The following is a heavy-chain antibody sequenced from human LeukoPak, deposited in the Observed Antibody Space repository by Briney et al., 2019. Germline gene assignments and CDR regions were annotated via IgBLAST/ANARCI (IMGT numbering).Heavy chain of an antibody. D-gene: IGHD2-2*01. Sequence: DAVKGRFTISRDNSKNTLYLQMNSLRAEDTAVYYCARDPAYCSSTSCYASHFDYWGQGTLVTVSS. CDR3: ARDPAYCSSTSCYASHFDY. J-gene: IGHJ4*02. V-gene: IGHV3-30*07.